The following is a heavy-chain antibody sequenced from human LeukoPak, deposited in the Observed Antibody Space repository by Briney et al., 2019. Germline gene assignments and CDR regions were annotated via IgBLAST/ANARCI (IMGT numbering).Heavy chain of an antibody. V-gene: IGHV3-15*05. CDR2: IKSKTDGGTT. D-gene: IGHD3-10*01. J-gene: IGHJ4*02. CDR3: TTLYGSGSYYKYCYFDY. Sequence: PGGSLRLSCAASGFTFSNAWMSWVRQAPGKGLEWVGRIKSKTDGGTTDYAAPVKGRFTISRDDSKNTLYLQMNSLKTEDTAVYYCTTLYGSGSYYKYCYFDYWGQGTLVTVSS. CDR1: GFTFSNAW.